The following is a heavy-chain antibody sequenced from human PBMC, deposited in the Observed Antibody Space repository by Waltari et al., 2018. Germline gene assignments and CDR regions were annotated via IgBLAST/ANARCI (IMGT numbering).Heavy chain of an antibody. V-gene: IGHV4-4*07. CDR1: GCSISGYY. J-gene: IGHJ3*02. CDR2: IYTSGST. CDR3: ARDHYCSGGACYPGGSAFDI. D-gene: IGHD2-15*01. Sequence: QVLLQESGPGLVKPSETLSLTCTVSGCSISGYYWNWIRQPPGKGLEWIGRIYTSGSTNYNPSLKSRVTISINTSNNQFSLKLSSVTAADTAVYYCARDHYCSGGACYPGGSAFDIWGQGTMVTVSS.